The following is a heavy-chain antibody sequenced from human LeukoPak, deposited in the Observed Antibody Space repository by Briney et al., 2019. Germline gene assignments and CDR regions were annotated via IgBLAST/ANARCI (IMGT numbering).Heavy chain of an antibody. V-gene: IGHV3-74*01. Sequence: QTGGSLRLSCAASGFTFSSYTMNWVRQAPGKGLVWVSRISGDENGTSYADSVKGRFTISRDNAKNSLYLQMNSLRAEDTAVYYCAVGGSPGAFDIWGQGTMVTVSS. D-gene: IGHD1-26*01. CDR2: ISGDENGT. J-gene: IGHJ3*02. CDR3: AVGGSPGAFDI. CDR1: GFTFSSYT.